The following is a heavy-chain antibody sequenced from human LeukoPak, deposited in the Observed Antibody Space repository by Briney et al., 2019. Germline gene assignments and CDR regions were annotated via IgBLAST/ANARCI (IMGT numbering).Heavy chain of an antibody. CDR1: GGSISSYY. CDR3: ARDLGYYMDV. CDR2: IYYSGST. V-gene: IGHV4-59*01. Sequence: PSETLSLTCTVSGGSISSYYWSWLRQPPGKGLEWIGYIYYSGSTNYNPSLKSRVTISVDTSKNQFSLKLSSVTAADTAVYYCARDLGYYMDVWGKGTTVTVSS. J-gene: IGHJ6*03.